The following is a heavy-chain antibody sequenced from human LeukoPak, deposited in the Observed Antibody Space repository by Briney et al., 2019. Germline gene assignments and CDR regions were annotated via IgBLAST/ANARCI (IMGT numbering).Heavy chain of an antibody. Sequence: SETLSLTCAVYGGSFSGFYWTWIRQPPGMGLEWIGEFSHGGNTNYNPSLKSRVTISADTSKKQFSLNLTSVTAADTAVHYCARGSALYSITPFNYWGQGTLVTVSS. CDR3: ARGSALYSITPFNY. V-gene: IGHV4-34*01. D-gene: IGHD6-13*01. CDR2: FSHGGNT. CDR1: GGSFSGFY. J-gene: IGHJ4*02.